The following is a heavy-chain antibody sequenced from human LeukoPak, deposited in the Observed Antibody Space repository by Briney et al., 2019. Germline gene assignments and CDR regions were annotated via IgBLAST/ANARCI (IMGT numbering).Heavy chain of an antibody. Sequence: SETLSLTCTFSVDSISTYYWSWIRQPPGKGLEWIGYIYYSGSTNYNPSLKSRVTISVDTSKNQFSLKLSSVTAADTAVYYCARGHWFDPWGQGTLVTVSS. J-gene: IGHJ5*02. V-gene: IGHV4-59*01. CDR3: ARGHWFDP. CDR2: IYYSGST. CDR1: VDSISTYY.